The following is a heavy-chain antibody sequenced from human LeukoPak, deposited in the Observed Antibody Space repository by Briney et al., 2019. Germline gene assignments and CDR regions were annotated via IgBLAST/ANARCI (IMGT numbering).Heavy chain of an antibody. J-gene: IGHJ4*02. CDR1: GFTFSSYW. V-gene: IGHV3-30*03. CDR3: ATMGSFDY. CDR2: ISYDGSNK. Sequence: GGSLRLSCAASGFTFSSYWMHWVRQAPGKGLEWVAVISYDGSNKYYADSVKGRFTISRDNSKNTLYLQMNSLRAEDTAVYYCATMGSFDYWGQGTLVTVSS. D-gene: IGHD3-10*01.